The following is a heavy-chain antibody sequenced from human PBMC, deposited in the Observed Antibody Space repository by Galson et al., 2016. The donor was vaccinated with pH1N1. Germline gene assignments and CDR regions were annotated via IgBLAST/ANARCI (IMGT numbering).Heavy chain of an antibody. J-gene: IGHJ3*01. CDR2: IYYNGHT. V-gene: IGHV4-59*01. CDR3: ARSGSRYGSDAFDV. D-gene: IGHD5-18*01. Sequence: SETLSLTCSVSGVSISGYYWGWIRQSPGKGLDYVGYIYYNGHTNYSPSLKSRVTMSLDMSKNQFSLKLTSVTAADTAVYFCARSGSRYGSDAFDVWGQETTVTVSS. CDR1: GVSISGYY.